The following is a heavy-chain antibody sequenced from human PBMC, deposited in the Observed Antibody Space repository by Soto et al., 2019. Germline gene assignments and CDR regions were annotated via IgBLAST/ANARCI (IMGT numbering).Heavy chain of an antibody. Sequence: ASVKVSCKASGYTFTSYAMHWVRQAPGQRLEWMGWINAGNGNTKYSQKFQGRVTITRDTSASTAYMELSSLRSEGTAVYYCARESTTVTTIDYWGQGTLVTVSS. J-gene: IGHJ4*02. CDR3: ARESTTVTTIDY. CDR1: GYTFTSYA. D-gene: IGHD4-17*01. V-gene: IGHV1-3*01. CDR2: INAGNGNT.